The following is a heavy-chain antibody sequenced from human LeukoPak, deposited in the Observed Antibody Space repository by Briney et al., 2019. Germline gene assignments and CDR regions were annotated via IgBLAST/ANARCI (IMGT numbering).Heavy chain of an antibody. D-gene: IGHD3-16*01. J-gene: IGHJ4*02. CDR1: GFTFSTCA. V-gene: IGHV3-23*01. CDR3: AGREGDYSDY. CDR2: ISDSGGTT. Sequence: PGGSLRLSCPASGFTFSTCAMTWVRQAPGKGLEWVSSISDSGGTTFYADSVKGRFTISRDNSKNTLYLQMNSLRAEDTAAYYCAGREGDYSDYWGQGTLVTVSS.